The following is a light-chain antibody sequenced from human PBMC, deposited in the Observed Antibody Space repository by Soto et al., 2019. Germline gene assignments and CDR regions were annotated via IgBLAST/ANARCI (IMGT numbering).Light chain of an antibody. CDR2: AAS. V-gene: IGKV3-20*01. Sequence: TQSPATLSVSPGDRATISCRASQGVGSDLAWYQQKPGQAPRLLIYAASSLATGVPARFSASGAGTDFTLSISRLEPEDSAVYYCQQDGNSPVTFGQGTKVDIK. J-gene: IGKJ1*01. CDR3: QQDGNSPVT. CDR1: QGVGSD.